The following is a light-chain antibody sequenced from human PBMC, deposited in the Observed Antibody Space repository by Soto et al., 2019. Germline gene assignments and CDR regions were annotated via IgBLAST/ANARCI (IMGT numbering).Light chain of an antibody. Sequence: EIVLTQSPGTLSLSPGERATLSCRASQSVSSSYLAWYQQKPGQAPRLLIYGASSRATGIPDRFSGSGPGTDFTLTISRLEPEDFAVYYCQQYGGSRTFGQGTKVDIK. CDR2: GAS. V-gene: IGKV3-20*01. CDR1: QSVSSSY. J-gene: IGKJ1*01. CDR3: QQYGGSRT.